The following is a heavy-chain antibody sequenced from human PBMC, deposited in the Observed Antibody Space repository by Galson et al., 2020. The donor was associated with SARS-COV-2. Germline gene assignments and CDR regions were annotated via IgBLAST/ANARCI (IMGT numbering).Heavy chain of an antibody. Sequence: GGSLRLSCAASGFTFSSYWMSWVRQAPGKGLEWVANIKQDGSEKYYVDSVKGRFTISRDNAKNSLYLQMNSLRAEDTAVYYCARERNGGFGELLYFGYYYYGMDVWGQGTTVTVSS. CDR3: ARERNGGFGELLYFGYYYYGMDV. D-gene: IGHD3-10*01. CDR1: GFTFSSYW. CDR2: IKQDGSEK. V-gene: IGHV3-7*01. J-gene: IGHJ6*02.